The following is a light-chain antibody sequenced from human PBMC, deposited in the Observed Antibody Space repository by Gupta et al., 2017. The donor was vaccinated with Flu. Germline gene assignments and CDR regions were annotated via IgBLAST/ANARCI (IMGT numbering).Light chain of an antibody. CDR1: QSVSSY. V-gene: IGKV3-11*01. CDR2: DAS. CDR3: QQRSNWPVT. J-gene: IGKJ2*01. Sequence: EIVLTQSPATLSLSPGERATLSCRASQSVSSYLAWYQQKPGQAPRLLIYDASNRSTGIPARFSGSGSGTDFTLTISSLDPEDFAVYYFQQRSNWPVTFGQWTKLEIK.